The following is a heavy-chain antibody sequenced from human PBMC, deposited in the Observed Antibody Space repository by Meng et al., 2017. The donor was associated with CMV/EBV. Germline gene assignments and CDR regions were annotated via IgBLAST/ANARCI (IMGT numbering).Heavy chain of an antibody. Sequence: GESLKISCAASGFTFSSYWMSWVRQAPGKGLEWVANIKQDGSEKYYVDSVKGQFTISRDNAKNSLYLQMNSLRAEDTAVYYCARFVASGSPRPYYYYYYGMDVWGQGTTVTVSS. D-gene: IGHD1-26*01. CDR2: IKQDGSEK. CDR1: GFTFSSYW. V-gene: IGHV3-7*01. J-gene: IGHJ6*02. CDR3: ARFVASGSPRPYYYYYYGMDV.